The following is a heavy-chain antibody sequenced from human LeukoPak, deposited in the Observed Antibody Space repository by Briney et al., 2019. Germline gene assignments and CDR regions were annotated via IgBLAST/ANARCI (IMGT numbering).Heavy chain of an antibody. CDR3: ARGRWRPTDYYFDY. D-gene: IGHD5-24*01. V-gene: IGHV3-7*04. CDR1: GFTFSGYW. CDR2: INQGGSDK. J-gene: IGHJ4*02. Sequence: GGSLRLSCAASGFTFSGYWMSWVRQAPGKGLEWVASINQGGSDKYYVDSVKGRFTISRDNARNSLYLLMNSLRAEDTAVYYCARGRWRPTDYYFDYWGQGTLVTVSS.